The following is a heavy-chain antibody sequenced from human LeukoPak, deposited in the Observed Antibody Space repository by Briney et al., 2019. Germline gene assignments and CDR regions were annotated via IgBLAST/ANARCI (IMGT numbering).Heavy chain of an antibody. J-gene: IGHJ4*02. V-gene: IGHV3-30*03. CDR2: ISYDGSDK. D-gene: IGHD1-1*01. CDR3: ARDSLHNYSSLFYFDY. CDR1: GFTFSSYG. Sequence: PGGSLRLPCAASGFTFSSYGMHWVRQAPGEGLEWVAVISYDGSDKYYADSVEGRFTISRDNSKNTLYLQMNSLRAEDMAVYYCARDSLHNYSSLFYFDYWGQGTLVTVSS.